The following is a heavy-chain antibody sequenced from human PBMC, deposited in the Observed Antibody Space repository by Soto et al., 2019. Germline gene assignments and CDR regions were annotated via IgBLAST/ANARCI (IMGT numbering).Heavy chain of an antibody. CDR3: ARPRYDGSGTPFDH. Sequence: EVQLVESGGGLVQPGGSLRLSCAASGFTFSSYWMHWVRQAPGKGLVWVSRIIGDGSTTSYADSVKGRFIISRDNAKNMLYLQMNSLRAEDTAVYYCARPRYDGSGTPFDHWGQGTLVTVSS. CDR1: GFTFSSYW. CDR2: IIGDGSTT. V-gene: IGHV3-74*01. D-gene: IGHD3-22*01. J-gene: IGHJ4*02.